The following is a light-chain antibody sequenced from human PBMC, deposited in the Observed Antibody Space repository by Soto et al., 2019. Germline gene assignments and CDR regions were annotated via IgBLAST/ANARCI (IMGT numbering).Light chain of an antibody. Sequence: SYELTQPPSVSVAPGKRARITCGGNNIGSKSVHWYQQKPGQAPVLAIYYDSDRTSGIPERFSGSNSGNTATLTISRVEAGDEAYYYCQVWDSSSDQPYVVFGGGTKLTVL. V-gene: IGLV3-21*04. J-gene: IGLJ2*01. CDR1: NIGSKS. CDR2: YDS. CDR3: QVWDSSSDQPYVV.